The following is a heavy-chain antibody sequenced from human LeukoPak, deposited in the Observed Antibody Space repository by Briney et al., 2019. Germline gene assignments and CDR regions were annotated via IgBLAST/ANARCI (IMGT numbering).Heavy chain of an antibody. D-gene: IGHD6-13*01. CDR2: IWYDGSKK. V-gene: IGHV3-33*01. CDR3: ARETVIPSSSWPSGYYYYMDV. J-gene: IGHJ6*03. Sequence: GGSLRLSCAASGFTFSSHGMHWVRQAPGKGLEWVAVIWYDGSKKYYADSVKGRFTISRDNSKNTLYLKMNSLRAEDTAVYYCARETVIPSSSWPSGYYYYMDVWGKGTTVTVSS. CDR1: GFTFSSHG.